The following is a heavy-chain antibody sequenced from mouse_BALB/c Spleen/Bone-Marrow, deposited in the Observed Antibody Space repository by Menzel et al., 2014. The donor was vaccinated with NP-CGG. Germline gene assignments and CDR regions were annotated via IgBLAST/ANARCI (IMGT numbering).Heavy chain of an antibody. CDR3: ARGVRAFAY. J-gene: IGHJ3*01. V-gene: IGHV3-6*02. D-gene: IGHD2-14*01. CDR1: GYSITSGYY. CDR2: ISYDGSN. Sequence: EVKLMESGPGLVKPSQSLSLTCSVTGYSITSGYYWNWNRQFPGNKLEWMGYISYDGSNNYNPSLKNRISITRDTSKNQFFLKLNSVTTEDAATYYCARGVRAFAYWGQGTLVTVSA.